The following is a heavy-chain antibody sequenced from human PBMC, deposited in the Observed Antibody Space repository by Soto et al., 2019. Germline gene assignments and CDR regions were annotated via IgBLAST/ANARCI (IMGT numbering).Heavy chain of an antibody. CDR2: ITPIYPTT. CDR3: ARIPRYSFPTSDDLDS. Sequence: QVQLVQSGAEVRKPGSSVQVSCKASGGTFYTYTFSWVRQAPGQGLEWMGSITPIYPTTNYAEKFQGRLTVTADGSTSTAYMELSSLTSDDTAVYYCARIPRYSFPTSDDLDSWGQGKLVTVSS. V-gene: IGHV1-69*15. D-gene: IGHD5-18*01. J-gene: IGHJ4*02. CDR1: GGTFYTYT.